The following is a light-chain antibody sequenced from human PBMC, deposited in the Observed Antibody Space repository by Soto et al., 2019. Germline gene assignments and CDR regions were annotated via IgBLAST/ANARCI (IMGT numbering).Light chain of an antibody. Sequence: ESVLTQSPGTPSLSPGERATLSCRASQSVSSSYLAWYQQKPGQAPRLLIYGTSSRATAIPDRFSGSGSGTDFTLTISRLEPEDFAVYYCQQYGSSSWTFGQGTKVDIK. J-gene: IGKJ1*01. CDR1: QSVSSSY. V-gene: IGKV3-20*01. CDR2: GTS. CDR3: QQYGSSSWT.